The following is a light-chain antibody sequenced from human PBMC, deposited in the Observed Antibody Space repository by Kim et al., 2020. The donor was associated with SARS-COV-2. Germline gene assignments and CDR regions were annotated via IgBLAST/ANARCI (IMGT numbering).Light chain of an antibody. CDR3: QQNYNSPFT. V-gene: IGKV1-39*01. CDR1: QTISNY. Sequence: DIQLTQSPSSLSASVGDRATITCRASQTISNYLNWYQQKPGKAPKLLIYAASSLQSGVPSRFSGSGSGTDFTLTISSLQPEDFATYYCQQNYNSPFTFGPGTKVDIK. J-gene: IGKJ3*01. CDR2: AAS.